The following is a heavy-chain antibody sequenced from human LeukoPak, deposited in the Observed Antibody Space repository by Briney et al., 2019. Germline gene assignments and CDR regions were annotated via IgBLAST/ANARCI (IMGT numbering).Heavy chain of an antibody. J-gene: IGHJ6*04. CDR3: AELGITMIGGV. D-gene: IGHD3-10*02. CDR1: GFTFRHYD. V-gene: IGHV3-23*01. CDR2: INTSGGST. Sequence: GGSLRLSCVASGFTFRHYDMSWVRQAPGKGLEWVSSINTSGGSTYYADSLQGRFTISRDNSKNTLHLQMNSLRAEDTAVYYCAELGITMIGGVWGKGTTVTISS.